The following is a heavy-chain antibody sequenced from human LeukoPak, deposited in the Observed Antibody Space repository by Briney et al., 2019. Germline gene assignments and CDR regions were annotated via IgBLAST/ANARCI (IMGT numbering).Heavy chain of an antibody. D-gene: IGHD3-22*01. CDR2: IYYSGST. V-gene: IGHV4-39*07. CDR1: GGSISSSSYY. CDR3: ARDLTLSPTMTNWFDP. Sequence: MASETLSLTCTVSGGSISSSSYYWGWIRQPPGKGLEWIGSIYYSGSTYYNPSLKSRVTISVDTSKNQFSLKLSSVTAADTAVYYCARDLTLSPTMTNWFDPWGQGTLVTVSS. J-gene: IGHJ5*02.